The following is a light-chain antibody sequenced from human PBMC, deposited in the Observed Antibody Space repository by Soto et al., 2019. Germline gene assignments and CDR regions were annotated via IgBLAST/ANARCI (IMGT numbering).Light chain of an antibody. V-gene: IGLV2-14*01. CDR1: SSDVGDYNY. J-gene: IGLJ1*01. CDR3: SSYTSGSTLYV. Sequence: QSALTQPASVSGSPGQSITISCTGTSSDVGDYNYVSWYQQYPGKAPKLMIYEVNNRPSGVSNRFSGSKPGNTASLTISGLQAEDEADYYCSSYTSGSTLYVFGTGTKVTVL. CDR2: EVN.